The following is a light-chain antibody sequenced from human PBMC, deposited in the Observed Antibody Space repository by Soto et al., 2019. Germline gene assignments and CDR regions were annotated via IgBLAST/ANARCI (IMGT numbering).Light chain of an antibody. J-gene: IGLJ3*02. V-gene: IGLV2-14*01. Sequence: QSVLTQPASVSGSPGQPITISCTGTSSDIGGYDYVSWYQQHPGKAPKLLIYEVSYRPSGVSNRFSGSKSGSTASLAISGLQAEDEADYYCSAYTASSTLGLFGGGTKLT. CDR3: SAYTASSTLGL. CDR1: SSDIGGYDY. CDR2: EVS.